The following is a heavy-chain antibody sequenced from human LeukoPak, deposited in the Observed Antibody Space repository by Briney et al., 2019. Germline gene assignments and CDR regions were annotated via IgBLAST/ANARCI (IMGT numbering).Heavy chain of an antibody. Sequence: PGGSLRLSCATSGFTLSRHWMSWVRQAPGKGLEWVANINQDGSGKYYVDSVKGRFTISRDNAKNSLYLQMNSLRSEDTAIYYCAEGTTGWGQGTLVPVSS. D-gene: IGHD1-1*01. CDR2: INQDGSGK. CDR3: AEGTTG. V-gene: IGHV3-7*01. CDR1: GFTLSRHW. J-gene: IGHJ1*01.